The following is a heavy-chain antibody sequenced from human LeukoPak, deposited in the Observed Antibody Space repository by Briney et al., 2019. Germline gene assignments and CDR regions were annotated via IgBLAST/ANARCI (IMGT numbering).Heavy chain of an antibody. Sequence: GASVKVSCKASGYTFTNYYMHWVRQAPGQGLEWMGIINPSGGSASNVEKFQGRVSMTRDTSTSTVYMELTSLRSEDTAVYYCAKDRPEWGGEEAFDIWGRGTMVTVSS. CDR2: INPSGGSA. CDR1: GYTFTNYY. D-gene: IGHD3-16*01. J-gene: IGHJ3*02. V-gene: IGHV1-46*01. CDR3: AKDRPEWGGEEAFDI.